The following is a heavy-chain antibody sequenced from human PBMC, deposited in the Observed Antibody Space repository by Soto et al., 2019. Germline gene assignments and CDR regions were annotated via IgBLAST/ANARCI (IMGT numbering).Heavy chain of an antibody. J-gene: IGHJ4*02. CDR2: ISAYNGNK. CDR1: GYTFTSYG. Sequence: QVQLVQSGAEVKKPGASVKVSCKASGYTFTSYGISWVRQAPGQGLEWMGWISAYNGNKNYAQKLQGRVTMTTDTSTSTAYMELRSLRSDDTAVYYCARVPLSIVVVPAANYFDYWGQGTLVTVSS. CDR3: ARVPLSIVVVPAANYFDY. V-gene: IGHV1-18*01. D-gene: IGHD2-2*01.